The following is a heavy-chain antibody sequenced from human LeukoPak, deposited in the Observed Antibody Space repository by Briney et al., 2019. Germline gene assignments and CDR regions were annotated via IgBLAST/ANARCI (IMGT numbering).Heavy chain of an antibody. Sequence: GGSLRLSCVASGFTFSSYSMNWVRQAPGKGLEWVSSISSSSSYIYYADSVKGRFTISRDNAKNSLYLQMNSLRAEDTAVYYCARDQAYYYDSSGYYLDAFDIWGQGTMVTVSS. CDR2: ISSSSSYI. J-gene: IGHJ3*02. V-gene: IGHV3-21*01. D-gene: IGHD3-22*01. CDR3: ARDQAYYYDSSGYYLDAFDI. CDR1: GFTFSSYS.